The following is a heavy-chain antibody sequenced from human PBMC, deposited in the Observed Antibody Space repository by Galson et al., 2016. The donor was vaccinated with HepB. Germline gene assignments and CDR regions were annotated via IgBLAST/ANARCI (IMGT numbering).Heavy chain of an antibody. CDR2: ISGSSGYR. CDR3: SIAEDAHLEVHFDY. V-gene: IGHV3-11*06. Sequence: SLRLSCAASGFTFSDYYMSWIRQAPGKGLEWVSYISGSSGYRNYADTVKGRFTISRANAKNSLYLQLNSLRAEDTAVYYCSIAEDAHLEVHFDYCGQGTLVTVSS. D-gene: IGHD1-1*01. J-gene: IGHJ4*02. CDR1: GFTFSDYY.